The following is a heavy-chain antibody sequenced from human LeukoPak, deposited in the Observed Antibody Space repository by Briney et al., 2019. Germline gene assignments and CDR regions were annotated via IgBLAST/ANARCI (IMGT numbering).Heavy chain of an antibody. Sequence: GGSLRLSCAASGFTFSSYWMHWVRQAPGKGLVWVSRINRDGSYTSYADSVKGRFTISRENAKNTLYLQMNSLSAKETAVYYWARDRPYIRSHGGDYWGQGTLVTVSS. CDR1: GFTFSSYW. J-gene: IGHJ4*02. V-gene: IGHV3-74*01. CDR2: INRDGSYT. CDR3: ARDRPYIRSHGGDY. D-gene: IGHD1-26*01.